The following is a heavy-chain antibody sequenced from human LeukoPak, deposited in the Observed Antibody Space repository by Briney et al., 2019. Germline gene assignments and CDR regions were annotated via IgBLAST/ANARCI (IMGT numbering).Heavy chain of an antibody. CDR3: ASEPSSSWYGAFDI. D-gene: IGHD6-13*01. CDR2: IIPIFGTA. CDR1: GGTFSSYA. Sequence: GASVKVSCKASGGTFSSYAISWVRQAPGQGLEWMGGIIPIFGTANYAQKFQGRVTITADESTSTAYMELSSLRSEDTAVYYCASEPSSSWYGAFDIWGQGTMVTVSS. J-gene: IGHJ3*02. V-gene: IGHV1-69*13.